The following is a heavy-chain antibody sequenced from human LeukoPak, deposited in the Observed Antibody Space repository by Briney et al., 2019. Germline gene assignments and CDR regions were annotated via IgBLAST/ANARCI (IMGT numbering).Heavy chain of an antibody. CDR1: GYTFTNYY. J-gene: IGHJ5*02. D-gene: IGHD3-3*01. V-gene: IGHV1-46*01. CDR2: ISPTGGDT. CDR3: VRDLEWGNNDWFDP. Sequence: ASVTVSCKASGYTFTNYYIHWVRQAPGQRLEWMGVISPTGGDTNYAQKFQGRVTMTGDTSTNTVYMELSSLRSEDTAVYYCVRDLEWGNNDWFDPWGQGTLVTVSS.